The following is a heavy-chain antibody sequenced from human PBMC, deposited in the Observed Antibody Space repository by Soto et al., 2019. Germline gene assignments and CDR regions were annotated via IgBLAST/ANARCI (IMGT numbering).Heavy chain of an antibody. J-gene: IGHJ5*02. D-gene: IGHD2-2*01. CDR3: ARYRDIVVVPAAMLDNWFDP. CDR1: GGYFSGYY. CDR2: INHSGST. V-gene: IGHV4-34*01. Sequence: SETLSLTCAVYGGYFSGYYWSWIRQPPGKGLEWIGEINHSGSTNYNPSLKSRVTISVDTSKNQFSLKLSSVTAADTAVYYCARYRDIVVVPAAMLDNWFDPWGQGTLVTVSS.